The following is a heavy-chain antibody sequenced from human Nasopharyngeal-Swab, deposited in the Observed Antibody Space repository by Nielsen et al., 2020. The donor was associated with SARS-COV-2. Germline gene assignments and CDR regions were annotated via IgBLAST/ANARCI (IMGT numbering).Heavy chain of an antibody. Sequence: SETLSLTCTVSGGSISSYYWSWIRQPPGKGLEWIGYIYYSGSTNYNPSLKSRVTTSVDTSKNQFSLKLSSVTAADTAVYYCARVLTRNLVVALVLDAFDIWGQGTMVTVSS. V-gene: IGHV4-59*01. CDR3: ARVLTRNLVVALVLDAFDI. J-gene: IGHJ3*02. CDR2: IYYSGST. D-gene: IGHD2-15*01. CDR1: GGSISSYY.